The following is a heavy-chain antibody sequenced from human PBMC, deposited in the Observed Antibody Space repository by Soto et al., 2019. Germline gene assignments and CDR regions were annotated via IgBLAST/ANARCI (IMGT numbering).Heavy chain of an antibody. D-gene: IGHD1-20*01. Sequence: SETLSLTCAVYGGSFSGYYWSWIRQPPGKGLEWIGEINHSGSTNYNPSLKSRVTISVDTSKNQFSLKLSSVTAADTAVYYCASLRRRARYNWKYYGMDVWGQGTTVTVSS. J-gene: IGHJ6*02. CDR3: ASLRRRARYNWKYYGMDV. CDR2: INHSGST. CDR1: GGSFSGYY. V-gene: IGHV4-34*01.